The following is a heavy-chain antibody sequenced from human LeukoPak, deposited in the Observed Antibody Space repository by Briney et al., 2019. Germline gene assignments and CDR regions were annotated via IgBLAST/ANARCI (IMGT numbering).Heavy chain of an antibody. CDR2: IIPIFGTA. CDR1: GGTFSSYA. V-gene: IGHV1-69*13. J-gene: IGHJ6*03. Sequence: SVKVSCKASGGTFSSYAISWVRQAPGQGLEWMGGIIPIFGTANYAQKFQGRVTITADESTSTAYMELSSLRSEDTAVYYCARGKLWFGELLEGYYYYYYMDVWGKGTTVTISS. D-gene: IGHD3-10*01. CDR3: ARGKLWFGELLEGYYYYYYMDV.